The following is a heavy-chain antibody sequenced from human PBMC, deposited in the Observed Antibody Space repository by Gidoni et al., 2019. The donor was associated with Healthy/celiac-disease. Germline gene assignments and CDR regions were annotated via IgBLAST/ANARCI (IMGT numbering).Heavy chain of an antibody. J-gene: IGHJ6*02. V-gene: IGHV3-48*02. CDR1: GFTLSSYS. CDR2: ISSSSSTI. CDR3: ASGPNYYYYGMDV. Sequence: EVQLVETGGGLVQPGGSLRLSCAASGFTLSSYSMNWVRQAPGKGLEWVSYISSSSSTIYYADSVKGRFTISRDNAKNSLYLQMNSLRDEDTAVYYCASGPNYYYYGMDVWGQGTTVTVSS.